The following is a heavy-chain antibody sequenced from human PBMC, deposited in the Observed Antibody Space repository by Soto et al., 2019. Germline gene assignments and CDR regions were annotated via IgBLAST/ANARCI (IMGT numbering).Heavy chain of an antibody. D-gene: IGHD6-19*01. CDR1: GFTFISYW. V-gene: IGHV3-7*01. Sequence: AGGSLRLSCAASGFTFISYWMSWVRQAPGKGLEWVANIKQDGSEKYYVDSVKGRFTISRDNAKNSLYLQMNSLRAEGTAVYYCASFSIAVASGAFDIWGQGTMVTVSS. J-gene: IGHJ3*02. CDR3: ASFSIAVASGAFDI. CDR2: IKQDGSEK.